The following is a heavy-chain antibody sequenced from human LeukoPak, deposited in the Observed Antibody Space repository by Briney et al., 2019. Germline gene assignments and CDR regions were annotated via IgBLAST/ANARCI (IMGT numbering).Heavy chain of an antibody. CDR1: GFTFSSYA. CDR3: ARVRLGDSSTYYYPYFDY. D-gene: IGHD3-22*01. CDR2: ISYDGSNK. Sequence: PGRSLRLSCAASGFTFSSYAMHWVRQAPGKGLEWVAVISYDGSNKYYADSVKGRFTISRDNSKNTLYLQMNSLRAEDTAVYYCARVRLGDSSTYYYPYFDYWGQGTLVTVSS. V-gene: IGHV3-30*14. J-gene: IGHJ4*02.